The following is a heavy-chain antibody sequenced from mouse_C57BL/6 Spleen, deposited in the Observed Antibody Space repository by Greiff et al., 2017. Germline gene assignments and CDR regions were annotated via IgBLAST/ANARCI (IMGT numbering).Heavy chain of an antibody. CDR1: GFTFSDYG. Sequence: EVKLVESGGGLVKPGGSLKLSCAASGFTFSDYGMHWVRQAPEKGLEWVAYISSGSSTIYYADTVKGRFTISRDNAKNTLFLQMTSLRSEDTAMYYCARSYYDSYYFDYWGQGTTLTVSS. CDR3: ARSYYDSYYFDY. CDR2: ISSGSSTI. D-gene: IGHD2-4*01. J-gene: IGHJ2*01. V-gene: IGHV5-17*01.